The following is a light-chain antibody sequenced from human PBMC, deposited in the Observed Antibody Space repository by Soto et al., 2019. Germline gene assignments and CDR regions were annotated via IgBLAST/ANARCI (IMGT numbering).Light chain of an antibody. J-gene: IGKJ1*01. CDR2: AAS. V-gene: IGKV3-20*01. CDR1: QSVSSNY. Sequence: VITQSPSALSVSPGERATLSCRASQSVSSNYLAWYQQKPGQAPRLLIYAASSRATGIPDRFSGSGSGTDFTLTISRLEPEDFAVYYCQQYGSSPRTFGQRTKVDI. CDR3: QQYGSSPRT.